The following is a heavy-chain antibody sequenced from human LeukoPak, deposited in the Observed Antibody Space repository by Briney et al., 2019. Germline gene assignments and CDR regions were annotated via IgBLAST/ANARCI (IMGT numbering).Heavy chain of an antibody. CDR1: GFTFSSYW. V-gene: IGHV3-7*01. D-gene: IGHD4-17*01. CDR3: AREGGDFDTGYYYYYYMDV. J-gene: IGHJ6*03. CDR2: IKQDGSEK. Sequence: GGSLRLSCAASGFTFSSYWMSWVRQAPGKGLEWVANIKQDGSEKYYVDSVKGRFTISRDNAKNSPYLQMNSLRAEDTAVYYCAREGGDFDTGYYYYYYMDVWGKGTTVTVSS.